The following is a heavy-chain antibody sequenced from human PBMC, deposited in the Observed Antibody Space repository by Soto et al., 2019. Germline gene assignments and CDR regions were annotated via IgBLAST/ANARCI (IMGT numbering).Heavy chain of an antibody. CDR1: GGSISSGGYY. CDR3: AREGQYSSSPGGAFDI. Sequence: QVQLQESGPGLVKPSQTLSLTCTVSGGSISSGGYYWSWIRQHPGKGLEWIGYIYYSGSTYYNPSLKSRVTISVDPSKNQFSLKLSSVTAADTAVYYCAREGQYSSSPGGAFDIWGQGTMVTVSS. J-gene: IGHJ3*02. V-gene: IGHV4-31*03. CDR2: IYYSGST. D-gene: IGHD6-6*01.